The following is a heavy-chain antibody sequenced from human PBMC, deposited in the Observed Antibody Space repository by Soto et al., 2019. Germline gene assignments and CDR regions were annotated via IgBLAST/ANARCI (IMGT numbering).Heavy chain of an antibody. V-gene: IGHV4-30-4*01. J-gene: IGHJ4*02. CDR1: GGSISSGDYY. Sequence: QVQLQESGPGLVKPSQTLSLTCTVSGGSISSGDYYWSWIRQPPGKGLEWIGYIYYSGSTYFNPSLKRRVTISVHTSKTQFSLKLSSVTAADTAMYYCARIRGYYDFWSGYYSGPCYLDYWGQGTLVTVSS. CDR3: ARIRGYYDFWSGYYSGPCYLDY. D-gene: IGHD3-3*01. CDR2: IYYSGST.